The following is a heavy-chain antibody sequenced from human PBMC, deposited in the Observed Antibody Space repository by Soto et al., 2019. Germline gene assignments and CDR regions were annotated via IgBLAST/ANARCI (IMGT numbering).Heavy chain of an antibody. D-gene: IGHD3-22*01. V-gene: IGHV3-30-3*01. J-gene: IGHJ4*02. CDR2: ISYDGSNK. Sequence: PGGSLRLSCAASGFTFSSYAMHWVRQAPGKGLEWVAVISYDGSNKYYADSVKGRFTISRDNSKNTLYLQMNSLRSEDTAVYYCARDYYYDSSGSSEYFDSWGRGTLVTV. CDR3: ARDYYYDSSGSSEYFDS. CDR1: GFTFSSYA.